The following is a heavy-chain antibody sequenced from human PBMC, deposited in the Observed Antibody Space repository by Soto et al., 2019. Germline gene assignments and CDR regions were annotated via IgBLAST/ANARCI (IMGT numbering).Heavy chain of an antibody. Sequence: SETLSLTCTVSGGSISSYSWGWIRQPAGKGLEWVGRIDSSGSTSYNPSLKSRVTMSVDTSKNQFSLKLSSVTAADTAFYYCARDQGYYDSSGYFDYWGQGTLVTVSS. J-gene: IGHJ4*02. CDR2: IDSSGST. V-gene: IGHV4-4*07. D-gene: IGHD3-22*01. CDR3: ARDQGYYDSSGYFDY. CDR1: GGSISSYS.